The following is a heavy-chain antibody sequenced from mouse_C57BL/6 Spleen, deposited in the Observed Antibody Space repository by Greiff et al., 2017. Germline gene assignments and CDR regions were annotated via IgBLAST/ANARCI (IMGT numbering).Heavy chain of an antibody. V-gene: IGHV1-54*01. D-gene: IGHD2-5*01. CDR2: INPGSGGT. CDR1: GYAFTNYL. Sequence: QVQLKQSGAELVRPGTSVKVSCKASGYAFTNYLIEWVKQRPGQGLEWIGVINPGSGGTNYNEKFKGKATLTADKSSSTAYMQLSSLTSEDSAVYFCARRYSNYEEGAMDYWGQGTSVTGSS. J-gene: IGHJ4*01. CDR3: ARRYSNYEEGAMDY.